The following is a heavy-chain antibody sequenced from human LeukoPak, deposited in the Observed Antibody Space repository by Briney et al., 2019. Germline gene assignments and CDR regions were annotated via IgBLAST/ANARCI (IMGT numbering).Heavy chain of an antibody. J-gene: IGHJ4*02. V-gene: IGHV1-46*01. CDR1: GYTFTFYY. CDR2: INPASGST. Sequence: SVKVSCKASGYTFTFYYMHWVRLAPGQGLEWMGIINPASGSTTYAQKFQGRLTMTRDTSTSTVSMELSSLKSEDTALYYCAGGSGSPDYWGQGTLVTVSS. CDR3: AGGSGSPDY. D-gene: IGHD1-26*01.